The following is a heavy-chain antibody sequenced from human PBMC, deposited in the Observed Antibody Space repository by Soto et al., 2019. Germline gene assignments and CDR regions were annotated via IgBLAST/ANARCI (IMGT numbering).Heavy chain of an antibody. CDR1: GGSISSGGYY. CDR2: IYYSGST. CDR3: ARGVPVTAFFDY. V-gene: IGHV4-31*03. Sequence: QVQLQESGPGLVKPSQTLSLTCTVSGGSISSGGYYWSWIRQHPGKGLEWIGYIYYSGSTYYNPSLKSRVTRAVDTSKNQFSLKLSSVTAADTAVYYCARGVPVTAFFDYWGQGTLVTVSS. J-gene: IGHJ4*02. D-gene: IGHD2-21*02.